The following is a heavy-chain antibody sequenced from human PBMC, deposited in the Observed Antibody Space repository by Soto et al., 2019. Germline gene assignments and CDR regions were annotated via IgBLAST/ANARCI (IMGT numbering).Heavy chain of an antibody. Sequence: SETLSLTCSVSGGSISSGDSYWSWIRQHPGRGLEWIGYIYSSGSTSYNPSLKSRVAISVDTSNNQFSLNLSSVTAADTAVYYCARISRLHYPGYFVFWGRGILVTVYS. CDR3: ARISRLHYPGYFVF. D-gene: IGHD6-6*01. CDR1: GGSISSGDSY. J-gene: IGHJ4*02. CDR2: IYSSGST. V-gene: IGHV4-31*03.